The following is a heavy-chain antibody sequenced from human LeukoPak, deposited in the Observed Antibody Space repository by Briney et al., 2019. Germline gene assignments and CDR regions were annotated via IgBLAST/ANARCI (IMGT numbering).Heavy chain of an antibody. Sequence: GGSLRLSCAASGFTFSGSSIHWVRQASGKGLEWVGRIRSKANSYATAYAASVAGRFTISRDDSQNTAYLQMNSLKTEDAAVYYCSRYVDTPLDYWGQGALVTVSS. D-gene: IGHD5-18*01. CDR2: IRSKANSYAT. CDR1: GFTFSGSS. V-gene: IGHV3-73*01. J-gene: IGHJ4*02. CDR3: SRYVDTPLDY.